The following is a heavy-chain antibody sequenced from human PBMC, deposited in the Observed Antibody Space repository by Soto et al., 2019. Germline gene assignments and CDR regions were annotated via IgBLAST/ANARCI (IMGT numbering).Heavy chain of an antibody. Sequence: SVKVSCKASGGTFSSYTISWVRQAPGQGLEWMGRIIPILGIANYAQKFQGRVTITADKSTSTAYMELSSLRSEDTAVYYCARESLKQLVLYYYYYMDGRGKRTTVTGSS. CDR3: ARESLKQLVLYYYYYMDG. CDR1: GGTFSSYT. V-gene: IGHV1-69*04. D-gene: IGHD6-6*01. CDR2: IIPILGIA. J-gene: IGHJ6*03.